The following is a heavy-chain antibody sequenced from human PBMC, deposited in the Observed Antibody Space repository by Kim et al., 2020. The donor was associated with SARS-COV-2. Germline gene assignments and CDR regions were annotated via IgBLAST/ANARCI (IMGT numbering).Heavy chain of an antibody. CDR3: ARNYYYGMDV. V-gene: IGHV4-39*01. J-gene: IGHJ6*02. Sequence: SETLSLTCTVSGGSISSSSYYWGWIRQPPGKGLEWIGSIYYSGSTYYNPSLKSRVTISVDTSKNQFSLKLSSVTAADTAVYYCARNYYYGMDVWGQGTTVTVSS. CDR1: GGSISSSSYY. CDR2: IYYSGST.